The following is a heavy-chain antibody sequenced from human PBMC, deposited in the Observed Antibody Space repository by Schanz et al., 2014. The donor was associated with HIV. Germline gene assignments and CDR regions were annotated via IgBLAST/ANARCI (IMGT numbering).Heavy chain of an antibody. V-gene: IGHV3-30*19. CDR3: ARDVSHDSSGHYSDYYYGMDV. D-gene: IGHD3-22*01. CDR2: ISFDGATT. J-gene: IGHJ6*02. Sequence: QVQLVESGGGVVQPGRSLRLSCAASGFTFSSYGMHWVRQAPGKGLEWVALISFDGATTSYVDSVEGRFTISRDNSKNTLYLQMNSLRAEDTAVYYCARDVSHDSSGHYSDYYYGMDVWGQGTTVTVSS. CDR1: GFTFSSYG.